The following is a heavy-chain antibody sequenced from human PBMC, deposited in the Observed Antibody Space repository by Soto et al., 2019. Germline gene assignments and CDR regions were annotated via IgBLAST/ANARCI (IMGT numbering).Heavy chain of an antibody. V-gene: IGHV3-30-3*01. J-gene: IGHJ4*02. CDR1: GFTFSSYA. Sequence: LRLSCAASGFTFSSYAMHWVRQAPGKGLEWVAVISYDGSNKYYADSVKGRFTISRDNSKNTLYLQMNSLRAEDTAVYYCARSSGSWYYDYWGQGTLVTVSS. D-gene: IGHD6-13*01. CDR3: ARSSGSWYYDY. CDR2: ISYDGSNK.